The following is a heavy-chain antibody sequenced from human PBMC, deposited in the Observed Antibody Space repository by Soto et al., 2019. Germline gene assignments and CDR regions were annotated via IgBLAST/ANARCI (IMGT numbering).Heavy chain of an antibody. CDR1: GFTFSSYA. V-gene: IGHV3-23*01. CDR2: ISGSGGST. Sequence: GGSLRLSCAASGFTFSSYAMSWVRQAPGKGLEWVSAISGSGGSTYYADSVKGRFTISRDNSKNTLYLQMNSLRAEDTAVYYCAKVAGYCSGGSCLNFDYWGQGTLVTVSS. J-gene: IGHJ4*02. CDR3: AKVAGYCSGGSCLNFDY. D-gene: IGHD2-15*01.